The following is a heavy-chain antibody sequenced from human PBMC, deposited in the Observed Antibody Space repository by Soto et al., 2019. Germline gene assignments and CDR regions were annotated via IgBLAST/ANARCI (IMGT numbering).Heavy chain of an antibody. CDR1: GASLSDNY. D-gene: IGHD1-26*01. V-gene: IGHV4-34*01. J-gene: IGHJ6*02. CDR3: ARALGGVSSSGMDV. Sequence: QVHLQQWGAGLLKPSETLSLTCAVYGASLSDNYCNWLRQPPGKGLEWIGEINHSGNTNYNPSLRSRVTISIDTSKNQLSLNLRSVSAADTAVYYCARALGGVSSSGMDVWGQGTSVTVS. CDR2: INHSGNT.